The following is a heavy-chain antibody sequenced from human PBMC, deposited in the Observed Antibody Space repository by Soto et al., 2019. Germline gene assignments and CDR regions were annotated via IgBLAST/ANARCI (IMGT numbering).Heavy chain of an antibody. J-gene: IGHJ4*02. CDR2: ISGSGGST. CDR3: ANSMSPNYYDSSGYHDY. Sequence: GGSLRLSCAASGFTFSSYAMSWVRQAPGKGLEWVSAISGSGGSTYYADSVKGRFTISRDNSKNTLYLQMNSLRAEDTAVYYCANSMSPNYYDSSGYHDYWGQGTLVTVSS. V-gene: IGHV3-23*01. D-gene: IGHD3-22*01. CDR1: GFTFSSYA.